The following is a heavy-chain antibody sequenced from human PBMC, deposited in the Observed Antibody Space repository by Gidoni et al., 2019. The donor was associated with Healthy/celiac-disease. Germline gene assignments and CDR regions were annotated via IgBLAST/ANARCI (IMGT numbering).Heavy chain of an antibody. J-gene: IGHJ4*02. CDR2: INAGNGNT. V-gene: IGHV1-3*01. CDR3: ARFSSVVRGVIGALAY. Sequence: QVQLVQSGAEVKKPGASVKVSCKASGYTFTSYAMHWVRQAPGQRLEWMGWINAGNGNTKYSQKFQGRVTITRDTSASTAYMELSSLRSEDTAVYYCARFSSVVRGVIGALAYWGQGTLVTVSS. D-gene: IGHD3-10*01. CDR1: GYTFTSYA.